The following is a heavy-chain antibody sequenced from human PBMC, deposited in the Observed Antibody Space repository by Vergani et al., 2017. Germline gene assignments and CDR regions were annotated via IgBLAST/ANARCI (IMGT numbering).Heavy chain of an antibody. CDR2: IIPSLATT. CDR3: ARATCSGGSCYRGFEY. J-gene: IGHJ4*02. Sequence: QVQLVQSGAEVKKPGASVKVFCKASGGTFSSYALNWVRQAPGQGLEWMGSIIPSLATTIYAQKFQGRVTITANEATSTAYMGLSSLKSEDTAVFYFARATCSGGSCYRGFEYWGQGSLITVSS. CDR1: GGTFSSYA. D-gene: IGHD2-15*01. V-gene: IGHV1-69*11.